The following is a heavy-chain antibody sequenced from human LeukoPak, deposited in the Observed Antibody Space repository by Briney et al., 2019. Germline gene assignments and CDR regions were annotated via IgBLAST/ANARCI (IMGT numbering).Heavy chain of an antibody. V-gene: IGHV3-74*01. CDR2: INADESST. CDR3: TRGSYYFNY. Sequence: GGSLRLSCAASGFTFSRDWMHWVRQAPGRGLVWVSRINADESSTAYADSVKGRFIISRDNAKNTLYLQMNSLRVEDTAVYYCTRGSYYFNYWGQETLVTVSS. J-gene: IGHJ4*02. CDR1: GFTFSRDW.